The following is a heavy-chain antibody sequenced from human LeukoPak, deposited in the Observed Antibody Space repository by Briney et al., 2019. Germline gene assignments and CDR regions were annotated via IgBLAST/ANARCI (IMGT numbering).Heavy chain of an antibody. J-gene: IGHJ4*02. Sequence: SVKVSCKASGGTFSSYAISWVRQAPGQGLEWMGRIIPILGIANYAQKFQGRATITADKSTSTAYMELSSLGSEDTAVYYCARGPSDYCSGGSCYKVGFDYWGQGTLVTVSS. D-gene: IGHD2-15*01. CDR2: IIPILGIA. V-gene: IGHV1-69*04. CDR1: GGTFSSYA. CDR3: ARGPSDYCSGGSCYKVGFDY.